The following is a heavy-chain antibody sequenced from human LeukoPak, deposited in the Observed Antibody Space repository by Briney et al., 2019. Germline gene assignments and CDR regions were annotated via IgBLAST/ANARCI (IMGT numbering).Heavy chain of an antibody. CDR1: RDSVSSNSAA. J-gene: IGHJ3*02. CDR3: ARVVQVYCSSTSCYVGAFDI. CDR2: TYYRSKWYN. Sequence: SQTLSLTCAISRDSVSSNSAAWNWIRQSPSRGLEWLGRTYYRSKWYNDYAVSVKSRITINPDTSKNQFSLQLNSVTPEDTAVYYCARVVQVYCSSTSCYVGAFDIWGQGTMVTVSS. V-gene: IGHV6-1*01. D-gene: IGHD2-2*01.